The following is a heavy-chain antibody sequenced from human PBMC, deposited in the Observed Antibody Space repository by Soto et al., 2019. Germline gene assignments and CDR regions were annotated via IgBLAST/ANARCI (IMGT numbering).Heavy chain of an antibody. D-gene: IGHD2-15*01. CDR2: ISYDGGNK. J-gene: IGHJ4*02. CDR1: GFTFSSYA. V-gene: IGHV3-30-3*01. CDR3: ARGTGTTTRRDCSGGSCYNDY. Sequence: GGSLRLSCAASGFTFSSYAMNWVRQAPGKGLEWVAVISYDGGNKYYADSVKGRFTISRDNSKNTLYLKMNSLRAEDTAVYYCARGTGTTTRRDCSGGSCYNDYWGQGTLVTVSS.